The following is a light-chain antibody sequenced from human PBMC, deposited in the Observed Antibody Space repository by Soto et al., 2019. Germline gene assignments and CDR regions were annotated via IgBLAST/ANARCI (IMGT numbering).Light chain of an antibody. CDR1: SSDVGSYNL. CDR3: CSYAGSSTLV. V-gene: IGLV2-23*01. J-gene: IGLJ2*01. Sequence: QSALTQPTSMSGSPGQSITISCTGTSSDVGSYNLVSWYQQHPGKAPKLMIYEGSKRPSGVSNRFSGSKSGNTASLTISGLQAEDEADYYCCSYAGSSTLVFGGGTQVTVL. CDR2: EGS.